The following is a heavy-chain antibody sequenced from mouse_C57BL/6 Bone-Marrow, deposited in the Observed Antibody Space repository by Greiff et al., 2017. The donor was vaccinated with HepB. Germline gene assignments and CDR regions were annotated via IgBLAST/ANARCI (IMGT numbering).Heavy chain of an antibody. CDR3: ARDWYYGSSYGESYWYFDV. V-gene: IGHV1-81*01. J-gene: IGHJ1*03. CDR2: IYPRSGNT. Sequence: VHLVESGAELARPGASVKLSCKASGYTFTSYGISWVKQRTGQGLEWIGEIYPRSGNTYYNEKFKGKATLTADKSSSTAYMELRSLTSEDSAVYFCARDWYYGSSYGESYWYFDVWGTGTTVTVSS. CDR1: GYTFTSYG. D-gene: IGHD1-1*01.